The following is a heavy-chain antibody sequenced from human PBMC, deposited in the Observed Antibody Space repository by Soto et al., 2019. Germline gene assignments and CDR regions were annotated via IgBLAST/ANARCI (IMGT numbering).Heavy chain of an antibody. D-gene: IGHD6-25*01. CDR3: ANQMQTCLGSAVDF. J-gene: IGHJ4*02. CDR1: DFSFTSYA. Sequence: EVEMLASGGGVVQPGESLRLSCVAPDFSFTSYAMTWVRLAPGKGLQWVAALSHDGGNTYYRDSVRGRFTISRDNSKNTLYLQKTDLSGDDRAFRYFANQMQTCLGSAVDFWGLGTQVTVPS. V-gene: IGHV3-23*01. CDR2: LSHDGGNT.